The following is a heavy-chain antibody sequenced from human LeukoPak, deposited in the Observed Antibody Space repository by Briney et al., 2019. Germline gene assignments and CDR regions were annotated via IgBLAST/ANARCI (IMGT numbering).Heavy chain of an antibody. CDR3: AREKVRQSGMDV. J-gene: IGHJ6*02. Sequence: GGSLRLSCAASGFTFSSYWMNWARQAPGKGLEWVASINHNGNVNYYVDSVKGRFTISRDNAKNSLYLQMSNLRAEDTAVYFCAREKVRQSGMDVWGQGTTVTVSS. V-gene: IGHV3-7*03. D-gene: IGHD2-2*01. CDR2: INHNGNVN. CDR1: GFTFSSYW.